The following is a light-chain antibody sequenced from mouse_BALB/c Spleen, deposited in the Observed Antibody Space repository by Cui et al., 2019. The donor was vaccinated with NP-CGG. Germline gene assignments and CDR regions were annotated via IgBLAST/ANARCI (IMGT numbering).Light chain of an antibody. Sequence: QAVLTQESALTTLPGETVTLTCRSSTGAVTTSNYANWVQEKPDHLFTGLIGGTNNRAPGVPARFSGSLIGNKAALTITGAQTKDEAIYFCALWYSNHWVFGGGTKLTVL. CDR2: GTN. CDR1: TGAVTTSNY. CDR3: ALWYSNHWV. J-gene: IGLJ1*01. V-gene: IGLV1*01.